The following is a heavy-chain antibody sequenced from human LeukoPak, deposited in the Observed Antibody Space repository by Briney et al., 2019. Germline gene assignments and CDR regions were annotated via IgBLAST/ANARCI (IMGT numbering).Heavy chain of an antibody. J-gene: IGHJ4*02. CDR1: GFTVSSNY. D-gene: IGHD1-26*01. CDR3: ARSSGSYYWDYFDH. V-gene: IGHV3-53*01. CDR2: IYSGGST. Sequence: GGSLRLSCAASGFTVSSNYMSWVRQAPGKGLEWVSVIYSGGSTYYADSVKGRFTISRDNSKNTLYLQMNSLRAEDTAVYYCARSSGSYYWDYFDHWGQGTLVTVSS.